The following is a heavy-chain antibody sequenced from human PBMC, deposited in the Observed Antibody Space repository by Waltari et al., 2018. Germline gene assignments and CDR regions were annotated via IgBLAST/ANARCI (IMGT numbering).Heavy chain of an antibody. D-gene: IGHD7-27*01. V-gene: IGHV2-5*01. Sequence: QITLKESGPTLVQPTQTLTLTCTFPGFSPSTSGVGVGWLRQPPGKALEWLALIYWNADKRYSPSLKSRLTITKDTSKNQVVLTMTNMDPVDTATYYCAHIPDAPTGGDAFDIWGQGTMVTVSS. CDR2: IYWNADK. J-gene: IGHJ3*02. CDR1: GFSPSTSGVG. CDR3: AHIPDAPTGGDAFDI.